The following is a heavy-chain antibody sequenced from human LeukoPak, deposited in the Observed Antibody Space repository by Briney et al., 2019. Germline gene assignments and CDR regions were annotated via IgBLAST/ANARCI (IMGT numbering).Heavy chain of an antibody. J-gene: IGHJ4*02. V-gene: IGHV3-48*02. CDR3: ARDSYYGDYVTVFDY. CDR1: GFTFSSYS. Sequence: PGGSLRLSCAASGFTFSSYSMNWVRQAPGKGLEWVSYISSSSSTIYYADSVKGRFTISRGNAKNSLYLQMNSLRDEDTAVYYCARDSYYGDYVTVFDYWGQGTLVTVSS. D-gene: IGHD4-17*01. CDR2: ISSSSSTI.